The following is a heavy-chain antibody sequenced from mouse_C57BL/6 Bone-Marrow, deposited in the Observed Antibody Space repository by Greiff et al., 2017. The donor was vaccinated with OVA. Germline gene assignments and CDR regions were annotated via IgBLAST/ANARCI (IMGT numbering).Heavy chain of an antibody. J-gene: IGHJ4*01. Sequence: QVQLQQPGAELVKPGASVKLSCKASGYTFTSYWMHWVKQRPGQGLEWIGMIHPNSGSTNYNAKFKSKATLTVDKSSSTAYMQLSSLTSEDSAVYYCARSEDPLLRYCYAMDYGGQGTSVTVSS. CDR2: IHPNSGST. CDR3: ARSEDPLLRYCYAMDY. D-gene: IGHD1-1*01. CDR1: GYTFTSYW. V-gene: IGHV1-64*01.